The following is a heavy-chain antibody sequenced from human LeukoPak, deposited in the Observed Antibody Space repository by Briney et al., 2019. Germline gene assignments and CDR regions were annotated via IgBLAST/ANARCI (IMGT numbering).Heavy chain of an antibody. J-gene: IGHJ6*03. D-gene: IGHD6-6*01. CDR2: IYTSGST. CDR1: DGSISSYY. V-gene: IGHV4-4*07. Sequence: PSETLSLTCTVSDGSISSYYWSWIRQPAGKGLDWIGRIYTSGSTNYNPSLKSRVTMSVDTSKNQFSLKLSSVTAADTAVYYCARSEQLALRYFYYYMDVWGKETTVTVSS. CDR3: ARSEQLALRYFYYYMDV.